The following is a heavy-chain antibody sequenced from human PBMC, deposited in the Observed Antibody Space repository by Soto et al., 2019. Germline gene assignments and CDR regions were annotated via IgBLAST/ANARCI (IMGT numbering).Heavy chain of an antibody. D-gene: IGHD2-8*01. Sequence: GGSLRLSCAASGFTFSSYGMHWVRQAPGKGLEWVAVISYDGSNKYYADSVKCRFTISRDNSKNTLYLQLNSLRAEDTAVYYCAKADAPGGAFDIWGQGTMVTVSS. V-gene: IGHV3-30*18. J-gene: IGHJ3*02. CDR3: AKADAPGGAFDI. CDR1: GFTFSSYG. CDR2: ISYDGSNK.